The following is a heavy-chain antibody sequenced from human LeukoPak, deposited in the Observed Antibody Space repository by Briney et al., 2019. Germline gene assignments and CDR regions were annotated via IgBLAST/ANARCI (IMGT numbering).Heavy chain of an antibody. CDR1: GGSFSGYY. J-gene: IGHJ4*02. V-gene: IGHV4-34*01. CDR3: ARARYCTGGVCYTRYFDY. D-gene: IGHD2-8*02. Sequence: PSETLSLTCAVYGGSFSGYYWSWIRQPPGKGLEWIGEINHSGSTNYNPSLKSRVTISVGTSKNQFSLKLSSVTAADTAVYYCARARYCTGGVCYTRYFDYWGQGTLVTVSS. CDR2: INHSGST.